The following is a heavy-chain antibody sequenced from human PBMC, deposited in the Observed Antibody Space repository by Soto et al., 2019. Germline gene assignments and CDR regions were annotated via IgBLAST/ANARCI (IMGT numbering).Heavy chain of an antibody. CDR2: ISGSGDRT. Sequence: GGSLRLSCAASDFSFNIYAMSWVRQAPGKGLDWVSGISGSGDRTHYVDSVKGRFTISRDNFKNTLYLQMNSLRAEDTAVYYCAKASTDEYVWGSFSYYFDHWGQGALVTVSS. J-gene: IGHJ4*02. V-gene: IGHV3-23*01. CDR3: AKASTDEYVWGSFSYYFDH. D-gene: IGHD3-16*01. CDR1: DFSFNIYA.